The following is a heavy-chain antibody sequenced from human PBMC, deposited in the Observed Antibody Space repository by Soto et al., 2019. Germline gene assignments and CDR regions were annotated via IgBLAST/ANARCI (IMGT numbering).Heavy chain of an antibody. Sequence: SETLSLTCTVSGGSISSYYWSWIRQPPGKGLEWIGYIYYSGSTNYNPSLKSRVTISVDTSKNQFSLKLSSVTAADTAVYYCARGDAFWSSYYTNWFDPWGQGTLVTVSS. J-gene: IGHJ5*02. V-gene: IGHV4-59*01. CDR1: GGSISSYY. CDR3: ARGDAFWSSYYTNWFDP. D-gene: IGHD3-3*01. CDR2: IYYSGST.